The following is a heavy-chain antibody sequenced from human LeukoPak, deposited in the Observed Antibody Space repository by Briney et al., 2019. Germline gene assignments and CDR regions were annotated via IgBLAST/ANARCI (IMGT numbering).Heavy chain of an antibody. Sequence: PGRSLRLSCAASGFSFSSYGMHWVRQAPGKGLGWVAVIWYDGSNKYYADSVKGRFTISRDNSKNTLYLQMNSLRAEDTAVYCCARGGGRPTVYYYGMDVWGQGTTVTVSS. CDR1: GFSFSSYG. D-gene: IGHD2-15*01. CDR3: ARGGGRPTVYYYGMDV. V-gene: IGHV3-33*01. CDR2: IWYDGSNK. J-gene: IGHJ6*02.